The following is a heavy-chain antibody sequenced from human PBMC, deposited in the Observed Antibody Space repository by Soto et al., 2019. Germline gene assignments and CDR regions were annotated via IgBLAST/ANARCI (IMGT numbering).Heavy chain of an antibody. J-gene: IGHJ6*02. V-gene: IGHV1-8*01. Sequence: ASVKVSCKASGYTFTSYDINWVRQATGQGLEWMGWMNPNSGNTGYAQKFQGRVTMTRNTSISTAYMELSSLRSEDTAVYYCARGYCSSTSCPLGYYYGMDVWGQGTTVTVSS. CDR1: GYTFTSYD. CDR2: MNPNSGNT. D-gene: IGHD2-2*01. CDR3: ARGYCSSTSCPLGYYYGMDV.